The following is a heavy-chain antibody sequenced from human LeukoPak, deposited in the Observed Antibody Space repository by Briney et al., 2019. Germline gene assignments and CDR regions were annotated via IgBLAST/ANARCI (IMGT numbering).Heavy chain of an antibody. CDR3: ARVGSSSLDDAFDI. CDR2: IYTSGST. J-gene: IGHJ3*02. CDR1: GGSISSYY. D-gene: IGHD6-13*01. Sequence: SETPSHTCTVSGGSISSYYWSWIRQPAGKGLEWIGRIYTSGSTNYNPSLKSRVTMSVDTSKNQFSLKLSSVTAADTAVYYCARVGSSSLDDAFDIWGQGTMVTVSS. V-gene: IGHV4-4*07.